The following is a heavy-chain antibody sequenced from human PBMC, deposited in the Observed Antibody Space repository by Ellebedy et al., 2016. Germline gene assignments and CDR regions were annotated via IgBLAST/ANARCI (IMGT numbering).Heavy chain of an antibody. D-gene: IGHD3-10*01. V-gene: IGHV3-74*01. CDR3: ARDVVLGAGSLNN. CDR2: IRGDGGDT. Sequence: GGSLRLSCVTSGFTFSSYSFTWVRQAPGKGLEWVSRIRGDGGDTTYADSVEGRFTIPRDNARNTLFLQMDSLSVEDTDVYYCARDVVLGAGSLNNWGQGTLVTVSS. J-gene: IGHJ4*02. CDR1: GFTFSSYS.